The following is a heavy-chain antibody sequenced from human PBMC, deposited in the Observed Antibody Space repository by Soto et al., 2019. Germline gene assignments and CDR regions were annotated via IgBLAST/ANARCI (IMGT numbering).Heavy chain of an antibody. J-gene: IGHJ4*02. CDR3: ARVYCSGGGCYGIDY. CDR2: MSGSGGST. Sequence: GGSLRLSCAASGWNFSDYAMSWVRQAPGKGLEWVSVMSGSGGSTYYADSVKGRFTISRDDSKNTQYLQMNSLRAEDTGIYYCARVYCSGGGCYGIDYWGQGTLVTVSS. V-gene: IGHV3-23*01. D-gene: IGHD2-15*01. CDR1: GWNFSDYA.